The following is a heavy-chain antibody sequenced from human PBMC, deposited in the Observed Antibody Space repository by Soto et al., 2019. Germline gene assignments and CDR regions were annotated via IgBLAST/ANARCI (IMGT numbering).Heavy chain of an antibody. Sequence: ASVKVSCKASGYTLTSYGISWVRQAPGQGLEWMGWISAYNGNTNYAQKLQGRVTMTTDTSTSTAYMELRSLRSDDTAVYCCARHTPYSTRYYFDYWGQGTLVTVSS. CDR2: ISAYNGNT. CDR3: ARHTPYSTRYYFDY. J-gene: IGHJ4*02. CDR1: GYTLTSYG. D-gene: IGHD4-4*01. V-gene: IGHV1-18*01.